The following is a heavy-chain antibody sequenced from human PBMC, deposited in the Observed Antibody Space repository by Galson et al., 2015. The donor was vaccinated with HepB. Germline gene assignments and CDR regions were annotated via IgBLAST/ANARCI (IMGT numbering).Heavy chain of an antibody. D-gene: IGHD2-2*01. J-gene: IGHJ3*02. CDR2: IDWDDDK. CDR3: ARSHVVAPTIQDDAFDI. CDR1: GFSLSTSGMC. V-gene: IGHV2-70*01. Sequence: PALVKPTQTLTLTCTFSGFSLSTSGMCVSWIRQPPGKALEWLALIDWDDDKYYSTSLKTRLTISKDTSKNQVVLTMTNMDPVDTATYYCARSHVVAPTIQDDAFDIWGQGTMVTVSS.